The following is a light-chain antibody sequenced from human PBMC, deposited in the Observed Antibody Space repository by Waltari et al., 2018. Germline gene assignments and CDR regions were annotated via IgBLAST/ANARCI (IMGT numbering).Light chain of an antibody. Sequence: QSVLTQPPSASGTPGHRVTISCPGSQSNVRDHVLNCFHQDPGTAPKLVIDRNDQRPSGVPDRFTASKSGTSASLAISGLQSEDEGDYYCATWDDSPTGRWVFGGGTRVTVL. V-gene: IGLV1-44*01. CDR1: QSNVRDHV. J-gene: IGLJ3*02. CDR3: ATWDDSPTGRWV. CDR2: RND.